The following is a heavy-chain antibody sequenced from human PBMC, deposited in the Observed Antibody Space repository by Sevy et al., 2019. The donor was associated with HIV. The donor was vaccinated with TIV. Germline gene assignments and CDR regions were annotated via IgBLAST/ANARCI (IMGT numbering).Heavy chain of an antibody. D-gene: IGHD6-19*01. CDR3: ASDPPPIAVAGEGY. V-gene: IGHV4-31*03. CDR2: IYYSGST. J-gene: IGHJ4*02. CDR1: GGSISSGGYY. Sequence: SETLSLTCTVSGGSISSGGYYWSWIRQHPGKGLEWIGYIYYSGSTYYNPSLKSRVTISVDTSKNQFSLKLSSVTAAGTAVYYCASDPPPIAVAGEGYWGQGTLVTVSS.